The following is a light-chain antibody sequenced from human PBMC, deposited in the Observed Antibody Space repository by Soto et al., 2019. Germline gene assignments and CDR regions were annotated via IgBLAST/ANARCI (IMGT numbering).Light chain of an antibody. CDR1: QSVSSSY. J-gene: IGKJ2*01. CDR2: GAS. V-gene: IGKV3-20*01. CDR3: QQYGRTPPYT. Sequence: EIVLTQSPGTLSLSPGERATISCRASQSVSSSYLAWYQQKPGQAPRLLIYGASSRATGIPDRFSGSGSGTNFTLIISRLEPEDFEVYYCQQYGRTPPYTFGQGTKLEIK.